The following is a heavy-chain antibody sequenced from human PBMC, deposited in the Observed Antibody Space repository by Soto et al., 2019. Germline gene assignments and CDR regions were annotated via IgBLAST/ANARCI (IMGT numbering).Heavy chain of an antibody. D-gene: IGHD1-1*01. V-gene: IGHV3-33*01. CDR2: IWYDGSNK. CDR3: ARDPSLRATGTPDY. CDR1: GFTFSSYG. Sequence: VQLVESGGGVVQPGRSLRLSCAASGFTFSSYGMHWVRQAPGKGLEWVAVIWYDGSNKYYADSVKGRFTISRDNSKNTLYLQMNSLRAEDTAVYYCARDPSLRATGTPDYWGQGTLVTVSS. J-gene: IGHJ4*02.